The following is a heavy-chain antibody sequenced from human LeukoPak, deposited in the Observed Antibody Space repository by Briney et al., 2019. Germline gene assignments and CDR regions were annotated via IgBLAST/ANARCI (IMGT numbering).Heavy chain of an antibody. CDR1: GFTFDSYS. CDR2: ISSSSSYI. Sequence: GGSLRLSCAASGFTFDSYSMNWVRRAPGKGLEWVSSISSSSSYIYYADSVKGRFTISRDNAKNSLYLQMNSLRAEDTAVYYCARGPQSGSVDDWGQGTLVTVSP. CDR3: ARGPQSGSVDD. D-gene: IGHD1-26*01. V-gene: IGHV3-21*01. J-gene: IGHJ4*02.